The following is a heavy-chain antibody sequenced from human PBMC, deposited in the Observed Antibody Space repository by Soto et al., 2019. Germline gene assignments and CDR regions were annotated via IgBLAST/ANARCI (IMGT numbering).Heavy chain of an antibody. CDR1: GGSISSGGYF. Sequence: QVQLQESGPGLVKPSQTLSLTCTVSGGSISSGGYFWSWIRQHPGKGLEWIGDINYSGSTYSNPSLQSRVTISVDTSKNQFSLKLSSVPAADTAVYYCARDILLLFGELPPRAHDAFDIWGQGTMVTVSS. V-gene: IGHV4-31*03. CDR2: INYSGST. D-gene: IGHD3-10*01. J-gene: IGHJ3*02. CDR3: ARDILLLFGELPPRAHDAFDI.